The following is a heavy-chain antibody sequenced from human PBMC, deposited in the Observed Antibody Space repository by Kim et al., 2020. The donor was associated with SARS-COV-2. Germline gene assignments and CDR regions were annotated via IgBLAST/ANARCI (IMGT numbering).Heavy chain of an antibody. D-gene: IGHD6-19*01. V-gene: IGHV3-23*01. Sequence: GGSLRLSCAASGFTFSSYAMSWVRQAPWKGLEWVSAISGSGGSTYYADSVKGRFTISRDNSKNTLYLQMNSLRAEDTAVYYCAKRDGDSSGWYDFDYWGQGTLVTVSS. CDR3: AKRDGDSSGWYDFDY. CDR2: ISGSGGST. CDR1: GFTFSSYA. J-gene: IGHJ4*02.